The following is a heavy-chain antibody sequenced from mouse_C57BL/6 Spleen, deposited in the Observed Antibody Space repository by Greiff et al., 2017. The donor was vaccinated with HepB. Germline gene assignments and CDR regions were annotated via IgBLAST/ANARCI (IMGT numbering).Heavy chain of an antibody. D-gene: IGHD1-1*01. CDR2: IDPETGGT. Sequence: QVQLQQSGAELVRPGASVTLSCKASGYTFTDYEMHWVKQTPVHGLEWIGAIDPETGGTAYNQKFKGKAILTADKSSSTAYMELRSLTSEDSAVYYCTVVATEDYFDYWGQGTTLTVSS. CDR1: GYTFTDYE. V-gene: IGHV1-15*01. CDR3: TVVATEDYFDY. J-gene: IGHJ2*01.